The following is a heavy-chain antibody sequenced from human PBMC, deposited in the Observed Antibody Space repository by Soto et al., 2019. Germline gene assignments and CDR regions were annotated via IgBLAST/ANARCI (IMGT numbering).Heavy chain of an antibody. Sequence: VGSLRLSCAASGFTFSSYVMHWVRQAPGKGLEWVAVISYDGSNKYYADSVKGRFTISRDNSKHTLFLQMNSLRPEDTAVYYCAKDLEGYCSSTSCYTYFGLDVWGQGTTVTVSS. V-gene: IGHV3-30*18. D-gene: IGHD2-2*01. CDR1: GFTFSSYV. J-gene: IGHJ6*02. CDR3: AKDLEGYCSSTSCYTYFGLDV. CDR2: ISYDGSNK.